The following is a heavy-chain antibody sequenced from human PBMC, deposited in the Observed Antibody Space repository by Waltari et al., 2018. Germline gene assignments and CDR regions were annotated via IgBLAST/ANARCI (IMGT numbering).Heavy chain of an antibody. Sequence: QVQLQQSGAGLVTPPRTLSLTCPLSGDRVPSTGVAWDWIRQTPSRGLEWLGRTYYMAKLSNAYAGSVKSRITINTDTSKYQFSLQLNSVTPEDSAVYYCARGRASAFDYWGQGTLVTVS. CDR1: GDRVPSTGVA. D-gene: IGHD6-6*01. CDR2: TYYMAKLSN. V-gene: IGHV6-1*01. CDR3: ARGRASAFDY. J-gene: IGHJ4*02.